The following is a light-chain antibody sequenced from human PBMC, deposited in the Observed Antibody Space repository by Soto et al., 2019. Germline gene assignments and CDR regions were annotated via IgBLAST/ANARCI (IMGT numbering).Light chain of an antibody. J-gene: IGKJ2*01. CDR3: QQYNSYSPMYT. CDR2: DAS. Sequence: DIPMTQPPSTLSASVGDRVTITCRASQSISSWLAWYQQKPGKAPKLLIYDASSLESGVPSRFSGSGSGTEFTLTISSLQPDDFATYYCQQYNSYSPMYTFGQGTKLEIK. CDR1: QSISSW. V-gene: IGKV1-5*01.